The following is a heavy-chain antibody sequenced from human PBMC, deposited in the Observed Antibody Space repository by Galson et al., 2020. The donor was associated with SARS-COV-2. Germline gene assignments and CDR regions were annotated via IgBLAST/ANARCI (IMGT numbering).Heavy chain of an antibody. J-gene: IGHJ3*02. D-gene: IGHD5-12*01. CDR2: SANKADSHTT. V-gene: IGHV3-72*01. CDR1: GFTLSDHY. Sequence: GESLKISCAASGFTLSDHYIDWVHQAPGKGLEWVGRSANKADSHTTEYATSVKDRFTISRDAAENSLYLQMNSLGSEDTAVYYCTRGYSGVDIYAFDIWGQGTLVTVAS. CDR3: TRGYSGVDIYAFDI.